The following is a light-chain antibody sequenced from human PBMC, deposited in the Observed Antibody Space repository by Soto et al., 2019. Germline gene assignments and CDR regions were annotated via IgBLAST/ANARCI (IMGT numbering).Light chain of an antibody. V-gene: IGLV2-14*01. CDR2: EVS. CDR3: SSYTGSSTSV. Sequence: QSAPTQPASVSGSPGQSITISCTGTSSDVGGYNYVSWYQQLPGKAPKLMIYEVSNRPSGVSNRFSGSKSGNTASLTISGLQAEDEADYHCSSYTGSSTSVFGTGTKLTVL. J-gene: IGLJ1*01. CDR1: SSDVGGYNY.